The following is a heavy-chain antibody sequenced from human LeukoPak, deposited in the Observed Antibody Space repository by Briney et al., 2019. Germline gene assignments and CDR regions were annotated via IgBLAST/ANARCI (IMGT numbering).Heavy chain of an antibody. D-gene: IGHD3-10*01. J-gene: IGHJ4*02. V-gene: IGHV3-15*01. CDR3: TTDWVQDYYGSGSYYRRDY. CDR2: IKNKTDGGTT. CDR1: GFTFSNAW. Sequence: GGSLRLSCAASGFTFSNAWMSCVRQAPGKGLEWVGRIKNKTDGGTTDYAAPVKGRFTISRDDSKNTLYLQMNSLKTEDTAVYYCTTDWVQDYYGSGSYYRRDYWGQGTLVTVSS.